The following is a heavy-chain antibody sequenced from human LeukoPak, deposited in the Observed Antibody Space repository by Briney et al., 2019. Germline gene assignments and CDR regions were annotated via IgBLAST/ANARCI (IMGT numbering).Heavy chain of an antibody. V-gene: IGHV4-34*01. D-gene: IGHD3-10*01. CDR2: INHSGST. CDR1: GGSFSGYY. J-gene: IGHJ4*02. Sequence: PSETLSLTCAVYGGSFSGYYWSWIRQPPGKWLEWIGEINHSGSTNYNPSLKSRVTISVDTSKNQFSLKLSSVTAADTAVYYCARDNWTYGSGNDYWGQGTLVTVSS. CDR3: ARDNWTYGSGNDY.